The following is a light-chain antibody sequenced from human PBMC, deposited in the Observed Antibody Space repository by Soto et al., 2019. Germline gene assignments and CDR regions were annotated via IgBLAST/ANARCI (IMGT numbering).Light chain of an antibody. CDR1: QSVLYSSNNKNY. CDR2: WAS. J-gene: IGKJ1*01. V-gene: IGKV4-1*01. Sequence: DIVMTQSPDSLAVSLGDRATINCKSSQSVLYSSNNKNYLAWYQQKPGQPPKLLIYWASTRESGVPDRFSGSGSATDFTLTISSLQAEDVAVYYCQHKETFGQGTKVEIK. CDR3: QHKET.